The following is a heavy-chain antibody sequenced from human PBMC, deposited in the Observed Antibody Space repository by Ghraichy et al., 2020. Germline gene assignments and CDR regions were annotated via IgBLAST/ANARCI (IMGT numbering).Heavy chain of an antibody. V-gene: IGHV3-15*01. J-gene: IGHJ4*02. D-gene: IGHD4-17*01. CDR2: IKSKTDGGTT. CDR3: ITDRDMTTGY. CDR1: GFTFSNAY. Sequence: GGSLRLSCAASGFTFSNAYMSWFRQAPGKGLEWVGRIKSKTDGGTTDYAAPVKGRFTISRDDSKNTLYLQMNSLKTEDTAVYYCITDRDMTTGYWGQGTLVTVSS.